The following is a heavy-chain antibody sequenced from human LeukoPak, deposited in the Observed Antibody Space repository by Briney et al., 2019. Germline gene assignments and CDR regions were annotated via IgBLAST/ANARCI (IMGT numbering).Heavy chain of an antibody. CDR2: IWYDGSNK. D-gene: IGHD3-22*01. J-gene: IGHJ4*02. Sequence: HTGGSLRLSCAASGFTFSSYGMHWVRQAPGKGLEWVAVIWYDGSNKYYADSVKGRFTISRDNSKNTLYLQMSSLRAEDTAVYYCARDARNYYYDSTQTNYFDYWGQGTLVTVSS. CDR1: GFTFSSYG. V-gene: IGHV3-33*01. CDR3: ARDARNYYYDSTQTNYFDY.